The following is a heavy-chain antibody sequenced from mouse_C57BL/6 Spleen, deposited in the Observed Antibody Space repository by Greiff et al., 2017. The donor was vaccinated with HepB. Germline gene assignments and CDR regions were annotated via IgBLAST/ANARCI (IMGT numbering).Heavy chain of an antibody. CDR1: GFSLTSYG. Sequence: QVHVKQSGPGLVQPSQSLSITCTVSGFSLTSYGVHWVRQPPGKGLEWLGVIWSGGSTDYNAAFISRLSISKDNSKSQVFFKMNSLQADDTAIYYCARIYYGYSGGFAYWGQGTLVTVSA. D-gene: IGHD2-2*01. V-gene: IGHV2-2*01. J-gene: IGHJ3*01. CDR2: IWSGGST. CDR3: ARIYYGYSGGFAY.